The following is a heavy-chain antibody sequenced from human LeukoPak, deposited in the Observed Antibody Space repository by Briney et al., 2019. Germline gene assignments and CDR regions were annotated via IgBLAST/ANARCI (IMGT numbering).Heavy chain of an antibody. CDR1: GFTFSSYW. V-gene: IGHV3-7*03. J-gene: IGHJ5*02. Sequence: SGGSLRLSCAASGFTFSSYWMSWVRQAPGKGLEWVANIKQDGSEKYYVDSVKGRFTISRDNAKNSLYLQMNSLRAEDTAVYYCAKVTGGDYGDYRFDPWGQGTLVTVSS. CDR2: IKQDGSEK. D-gene: IGHD4-17*01. CDR3: AKVTGGDYGDYRFDP.